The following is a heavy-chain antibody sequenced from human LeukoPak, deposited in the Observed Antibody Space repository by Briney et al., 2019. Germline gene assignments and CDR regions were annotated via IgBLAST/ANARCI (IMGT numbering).Heavy chain of an antibody. D-gene: IGHD1-26*01. V-gene: IGHV3-30*03. J-gene: IGHJ3*02. Sequence: PGGSLRLSCAASGFTFSSYGMHWVRQAPGKGLEWVAVISYDGSNKYYADSVKGRFTISRDNSKNSLYLQMNSLRAEDTAVYYCARALGSTYAFDIWGQGTMVTVSS. CDR1: GFTFSSYG. CDR3: ARALGSTYAFDI. CDR2: ISYDGSNK.